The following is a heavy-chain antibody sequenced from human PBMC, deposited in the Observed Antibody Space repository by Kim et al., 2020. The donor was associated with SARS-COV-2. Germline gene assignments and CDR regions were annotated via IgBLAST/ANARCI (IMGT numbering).Heavy chain of an antibody. D-gene: IGHD1-26*01. Sequence: GWSLRLSCAASGFPFNTYEMTWGRQAPGKGLEWVSSISPGGHSTYYADSVKGRFTISRDNSKDALYLQMNSLRAEDTAIYYCAKGSLFDWWGQGTQVIVSS. V-gene: IGHV3-23*01. CDR1: GFPFNTYE. J-gene: IGHJ4*02. CDR3: AKGSLFDW. CDR2: ISPGGHST.